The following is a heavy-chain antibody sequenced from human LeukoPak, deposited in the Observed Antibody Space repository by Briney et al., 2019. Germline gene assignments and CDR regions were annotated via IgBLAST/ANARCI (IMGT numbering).Heavy chain of an antibody. CDR2: IIPIVGIT. CDR3: ARVSGARWLQLGIGYFDL. V-gene: IGHV1-69*04. J-gene: IGHJ2*01. Sequence: ASVKVSCKASGGTFSSYAISWVRQAPGQGLEWMGRIIPIVGITIYAQKFQGRVTITADKSTSTAYMELSSLRSEDTAVYYCARVSGARWLQLGIGYFDLWGRGTLVTVSS. CDR1: GGTFSSYA. D-gene: IGHD5-24*01.